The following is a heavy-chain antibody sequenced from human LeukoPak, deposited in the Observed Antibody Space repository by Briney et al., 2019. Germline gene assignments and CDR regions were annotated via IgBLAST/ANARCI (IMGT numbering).Heavy chain of an antibody. CDR3: ARDGSGWKIDY. V-gene: IGHV4-61*02. CDR1: GGSISSGSYY. J-gene: IGHJ4*02. CDR2: IYTTGST. Sequence: SETLSLTCTVSGGSISSGSYYWSWIRQPAGKGLEWIGRIYTTGSTNYNPSLKSRVTISVDTSKNQFSLKLNSVTAADTAVYYCARDGSGWKIDYWGQGTLVTVSS. D-gene: IGHD6-19*01.